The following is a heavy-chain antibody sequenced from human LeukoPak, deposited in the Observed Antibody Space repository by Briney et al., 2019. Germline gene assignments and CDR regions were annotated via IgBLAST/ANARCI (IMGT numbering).Heavy chain of an antibody. D-gene: IGHD2-2*02. V-gene: IGHV4-61*02. CDR3: ARGAIEVYYYYYYMDV. Sequence: SETLSLTCTVSGGSISSGSYYWSWIRQPAGKGLEWIGRIYTSGSAYYNASLKSRVTISVDTSKNQFSLELPSVTAADTAVYYCARGAIEVYYYYYYMDVWGKGTTVTVSS. CDR2: IYTSGSA. J-gene: IGHJ6*03. CDR1: GGSISSGSYY.